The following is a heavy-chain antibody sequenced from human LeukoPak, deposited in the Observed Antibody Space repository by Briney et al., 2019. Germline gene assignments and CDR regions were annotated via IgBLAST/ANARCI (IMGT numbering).Heavy chain of an antibody. D-gene: IGHD3-22*01. V-gene: IGHV3-74*01. CDR3: ARAFSYDTSGFYY. J-gene: IGHJ4*02. CDR2: IKTDGSST. Sequence: GGSLRLSCAASGFTFSTYWMHWVRQAPGKGLVWVSRIKTDGSSTTYADSVKGRFTISRDNAKNTLYLQMSSLRAEDTAIYYCARAFSYDTSGFYYWGQGTLVTVSS. CDR1: GFTFSTYW.